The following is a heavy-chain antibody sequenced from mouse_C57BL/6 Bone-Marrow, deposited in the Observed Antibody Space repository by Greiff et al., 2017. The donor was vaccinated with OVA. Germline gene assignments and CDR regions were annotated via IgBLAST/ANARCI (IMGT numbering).Heavy chain of an antibody. CDR1: GYTFTDYY. V-gene: IGHV1-26*01. Sequence: VQLQQSGPELVKPGASVKISCKASGYTFTDYYMNWVKQSHGKSLEWIGDINPNNGGTSYNQKFKGKATLTVDKSSSTAYMELRSLTSEDSAVYYCALTGTLFAYWGQGTLVTVSA. J-gene: IGHJ3*01. CDR2: INPNNGGT. CDR3: ALTGTLFAY. D-gene: IGHD4-1*01.